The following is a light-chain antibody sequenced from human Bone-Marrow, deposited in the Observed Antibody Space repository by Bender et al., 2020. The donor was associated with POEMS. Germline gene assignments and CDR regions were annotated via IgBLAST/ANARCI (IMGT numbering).Light chain of an antibody. Sequence: SYDLTQPPSVSVSPGQTARITCSGDAFPKQYVYWYQQKAGQAPVLVIYKDNERASGIPERFSGSSSGTTVTLTISGVQAEDEADYYCQLADSSGSHYVFGAGTKVTVL. CDR3: QLADSSGSHYV. CDR1: AFPKQY. J-gene: IGLJ1*01. V-gene: IGLV3-25*03. CDR2: KDN.